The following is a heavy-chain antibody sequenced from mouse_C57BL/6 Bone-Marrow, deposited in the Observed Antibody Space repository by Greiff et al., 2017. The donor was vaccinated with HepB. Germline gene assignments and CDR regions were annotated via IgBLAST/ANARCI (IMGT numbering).Heavy chain of an antibody. V-gene: IGHV1-47*01. Sequence: VQLQQSGAELVKPGASVKMSCKASGYTFTTYPLEWMKQNHGKSLEWIGNFHPYNDDTKYNEKFKGKATLTVEKSSSTVYLELSRLTSDDSAVYDCARMNYYGSSSYYFDYWGKGTTLTVSS. CDR1: GYTFTTYP. CDR2: FHPYNDDT. J-gene: IGHJ2*01. D-gene: IGHD1-1*01. CDR3: ARMNYYGSSSYYFDY.